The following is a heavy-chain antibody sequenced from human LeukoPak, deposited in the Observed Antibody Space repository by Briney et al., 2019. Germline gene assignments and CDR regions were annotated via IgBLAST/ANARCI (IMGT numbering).Heavy chain of an antibody. CDR2: INHSGST. CDR3: VRSDDFWSGYYGY. CDR1: GGSFSGYY. J-gene: IGHJ4*02. D-gene: IGHD3-3*01. Sequence: PSETLSLTCAVYGGSFSGYYWSWIRQPPGKGLEWIGEINHSGSTNYNPSLKSRVTISVDTSKNQFSLKLSSVTAADTAVYYCVRSDDFWSGYYGYWGQGTLVTVSS. V-gene: IGHV4-34*01.